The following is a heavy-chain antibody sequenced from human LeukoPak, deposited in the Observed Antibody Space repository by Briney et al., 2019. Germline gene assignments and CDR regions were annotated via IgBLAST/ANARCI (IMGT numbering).Heavy chain of an antibody. J-gene: IGHJ4*02. D-gene: IGHD3-22*01. V-gene: IGHV4-31*03. Sequence: SQTLSLTCTVSGGSISSGGYYWSWIRQHPGKGLEWIVYIYYSGSTYYNPSLKSRVTISVDTSKNQFSLKLSSVTAADTAVYYCARTYRPYYYDSSGYYCYFDYWGQGTLVTVSS. CDR1: GGSISSGGYY. CDR2: IYYSGST. CDR3: ARTYRPYYYDSSGYYCYFDY.